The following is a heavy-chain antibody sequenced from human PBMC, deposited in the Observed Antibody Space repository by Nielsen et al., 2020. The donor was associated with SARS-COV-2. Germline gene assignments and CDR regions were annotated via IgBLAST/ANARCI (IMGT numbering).Heavy chain of an antibody. D-gene: IGHD3-10*01. Sequence: GGSLRLSCAASGFTFSSYSMNWVRQAPGKGLEWVSYISSSSSTIYYADSVKGRFTISRDNAKNSLYLQMNSLRDEDTAVYYCAREITMVRGVITPYYYYYYGMDVWGQGTTVTVSS. J-gene: IGHJ6*02. CDR1: GFTFSSYS. V-gene: IGHV3-48*02. CDR3: AREITMVRGVITPYYYYYYGMDV. CDR2: ISSSSSTI.